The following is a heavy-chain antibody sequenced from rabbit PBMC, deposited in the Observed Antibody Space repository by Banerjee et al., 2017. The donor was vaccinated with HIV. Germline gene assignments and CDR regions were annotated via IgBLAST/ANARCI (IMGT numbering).Heavy chain of an antibody. Sequence: QSLEESGGDLVKPGASLTLTCTASGFSFSSSYWICWVRQAPGKGLEWIACIYAGSSGGTYYTSWAKGRFTISKTSSTAVTLQMTSLTAADTATYFCARSAGYAGGSYGELNLWGPGTLVTVS. D-gene: IGHD8-1*01. J-gene: IGHJ4*01. V-gene: IGHV1S40*01. CDR1: GFSFSSSYW. CDR2: IYAGSSGGT. CDR3: ARSAGYAGGSYGELNL.